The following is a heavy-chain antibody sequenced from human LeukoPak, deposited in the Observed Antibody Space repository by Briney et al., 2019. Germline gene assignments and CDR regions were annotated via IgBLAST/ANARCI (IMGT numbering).Heavy chain of an antibody. CDR2: IKQDGSEK. Sequence: GGSLRLSCAASGFTFSSYWMSWVRQAPGKGLEWVANIKQDGSEKYYVDSVKGRFTISRDNAKNSLYLQMNSLRVEDTAVYYCARAVAVAVMDYWGQGTLVTVSS. V-gene: IGHV3-7*01. D-gene: IGHD6-19*01. CDR3: ARAVAVAVMDY. J-gene: IGHJ4*02. CDR1: GFTFSSYW.